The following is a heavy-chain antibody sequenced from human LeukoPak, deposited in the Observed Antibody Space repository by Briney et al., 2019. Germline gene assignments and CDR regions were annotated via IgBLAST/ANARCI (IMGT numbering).Heavy chain of an antibody. J-gene: IGHJ6*03. CDR1: GYTFTSYG. CDR2: INPNSGGT. CDR3: ARDVIRITMVRGVISPMDV. D-gene: IGHD3-10*01. V-gene: IGHV1-2*02. Sequence: ASVKVSCKASGYTFTSYGISWVRQAPGQGLEWMGWINPNSGGTNYAQKFQGRVTMTRDTSIGTAYMELSRLRSDDTAVYYCARDVIRITMVRGVISPMDVWGKGTTVTISS.